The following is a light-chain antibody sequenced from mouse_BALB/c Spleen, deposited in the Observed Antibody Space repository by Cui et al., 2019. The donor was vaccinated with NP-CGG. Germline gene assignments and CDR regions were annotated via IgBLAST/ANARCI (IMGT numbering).Light chain of an antibody. Sequence: AVVIPESTITTSPGETVTLTCRSNTGAVTTSNYANWVQEKPDHLFTGLIGGTNNRAPGVPARFSGSLIGDKAALTITGAQTEDETIYFCALWYSNHWVFGGGTKLTVL. J-gene: IGLJ1*01. CDR1: TGAVTTSNY. CDR2: GTN. V-gene: IGLV1*01. CDR3: ALWYSNHWV.